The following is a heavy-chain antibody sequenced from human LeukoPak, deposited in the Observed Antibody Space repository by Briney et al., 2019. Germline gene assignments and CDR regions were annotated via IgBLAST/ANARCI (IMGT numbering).Heavy chain of an antibody. CDR3: ARGPRSSGYYSNWFDP. CDR2: INHSGST. J-gene: IGHJ5*02. CDR1: GGSFSGYY. D-gene: IGHD3-22*01. Sequence: PSETLSLTCAVYGGSFSGYYWSWIRQPPGKGLEWIGEINHSGSTNYNPSLKSRVTISVDTSKNQFSLKLSSVTAADTAVYYCARGPRSSGYYSNWFDPWGQGTLVTVSS. V-gene: IGHV4-34*01.